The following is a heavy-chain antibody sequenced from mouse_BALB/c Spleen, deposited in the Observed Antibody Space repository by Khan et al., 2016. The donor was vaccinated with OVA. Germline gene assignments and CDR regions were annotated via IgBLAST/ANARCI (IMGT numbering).Heavy chain of an antibody. V-gene: IGHV1-77*01. CDR1: GYTFTDYY. CDR2: MYPGSGNT. J-gene: IGHJ2*01. Sequence: QVRLQQSGTELARPGASVKLSCKASGYTFTDYYITWVKQRTGQGLEWIGEMYPGSGNTYYTEKFKGKATLTVDKSSNTAYLQLSSLTPEDSAVYVCARMDTASLDYWVQGTTLTVSS. CDR3: ARMDTASLDY.